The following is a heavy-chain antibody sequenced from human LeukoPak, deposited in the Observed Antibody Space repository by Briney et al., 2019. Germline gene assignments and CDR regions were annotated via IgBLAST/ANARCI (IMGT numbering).Heavy chain of an antibody. CDR2: IYYSGST. Sequence: SEALSLTCTVSGGSISPYYWSWIRQPPGKGLGWIGYIYYSGSTNYNPSLKSRVTISVDTSKSQFSLKLSSATAADTAVYYCARGGGSGRGNWFDPWGQGSLVIVSS. CDR3: ARGGGSGRGNWFDP. J-gene: IGHJ5*02. V-gene: IGHV4-59*01. D-gene: IGHD3-10*01. CDR1: GGSISPYY.